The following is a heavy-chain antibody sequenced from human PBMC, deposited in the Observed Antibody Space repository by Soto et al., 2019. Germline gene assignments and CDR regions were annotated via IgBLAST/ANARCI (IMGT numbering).Heavy chain of an antibody. J-gene: IGHJ4*02. Sequence: EVQLLESGGGLVQPGGSLRLSCAASGFTFSSYAMRWVRQAPGKGLEWVSAISGSGGSTYYADSVKGRFTISRYNSKNTQYLQMNSLRAEDTAVYYCAKLTVGGVWGAYFDYWGQGTLVTVSS. CDR1: GFTFSSYA. CDR2: ISGSGGST. D-gene: IGHD3-16*01. CDR3: AKLTVGGVWGAYFDY. V-gene: IGHV3-23*01.